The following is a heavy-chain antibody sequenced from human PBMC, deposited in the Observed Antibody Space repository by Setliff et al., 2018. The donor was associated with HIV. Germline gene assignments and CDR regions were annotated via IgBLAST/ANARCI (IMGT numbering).Heavy chain of an antibody. CDR2: ISAYDGNT. V-gene: IGHV1-18*01. Sequence: ASVKVSCKTSGYTFTNYGISWVRQAPGQRLEWMGWISAYDGNTNYAQKFQGRVTMTTDTSTSTAYMELRSLRFDDTAVYYCARDVEHMMDVWGQGTTVTVSS. CDR1: GYTFTNYG. CDR3: ARDVEHMMDV. J-gene: IGHJ6*02.